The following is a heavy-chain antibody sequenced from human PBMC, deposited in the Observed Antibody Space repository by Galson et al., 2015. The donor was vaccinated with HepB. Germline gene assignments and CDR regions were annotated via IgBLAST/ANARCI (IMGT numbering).Heavy chain of an antibody. D-gene: IGHD4-17*01. V-gene: IGHV3-30*18. Sequence: SLRLSCAASGFTFSNYGMHWVRQAPGKGLEWVAGISYDGSKKYYADSVKGRITISRDNSNNTVYLQMNSLRGEDTAAYYCAKVGYGDYGYYYYMDVWGKGTTVTVSS. J-gene: IGHJ6*03. CDR2: ISYDGSKK. CDR3: AKVGYGDYGYYYYMDV. CDR1: GFTFSNYG.